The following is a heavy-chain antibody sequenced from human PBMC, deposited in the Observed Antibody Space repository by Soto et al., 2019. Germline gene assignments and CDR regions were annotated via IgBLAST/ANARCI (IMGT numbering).Heavy chain of an antibody. CDR1: GGSISSYY. V-gene: IGHV4-59*01. CDR3: ARDLWGYCGADCYPLDV. J-gene: IGHJ6*02. D-gene: IGHD2-21*02. CDR2: MYNTGSA. Sequence: SETLSLTCTVSGGSISSYYWSWIRQPPGKGLEWIGYMYNTGSAIYNASLKSRVTISVDTSKNQFSLKLNSVTAADTAVYYCARDLWGYCGADCYPLDVWGQGTTVTVSS.